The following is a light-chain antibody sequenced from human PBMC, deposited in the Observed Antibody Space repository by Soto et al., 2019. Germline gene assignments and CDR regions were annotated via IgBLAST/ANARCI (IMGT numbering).Light chain of an antibody. CDR1: QSVSSY. V-gene: IGKV3-11*01. Sequence: ENVLTQSPATLSLSPGERATLSCRASQSVSSYLAWYQQKPGQAPRLLIYDASKRATGIPARFGGSGFGTDYTLTISSLEPEDFAVYYCQQRTKWRTFGQGTKVDIK. CDR3: QQRTKWRT. CDR2: DAS. J-gene: IGKJ1*01.